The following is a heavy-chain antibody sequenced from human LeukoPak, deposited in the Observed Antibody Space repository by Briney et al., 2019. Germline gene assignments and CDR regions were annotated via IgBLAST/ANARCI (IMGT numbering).Heavy chain of an antibody. Sequence: AGGSLRLSCAASGFTFSGYVMTWVRQAPGKGLECVSSITFSSSHIYYADSVKGRFTISRDNSKNTLYLQMNSLRAEDTAVYYCAKARLVLGGFYWFDPWGQGTLVTVSS. CDR1: GFTFSGYV. CDR3: AKARLVLGGFYWFDP. D-gene: IGHD6-19*01. V-gene: IGHV3-21*01. J-gene: IGHJ5*02. CDR2: ITFSSSHI.